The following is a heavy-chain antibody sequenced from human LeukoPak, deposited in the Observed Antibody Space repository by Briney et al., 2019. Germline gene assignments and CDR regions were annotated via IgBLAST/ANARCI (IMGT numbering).Heavy chain of an antibody. Sequence: GGSLRLXCAASGFTFSSYAMSWVRQAPGKGLEWVSAISGSGGSTYYADSVKGRFTISRDNSKNTLYLQMNSLRAEDTAVYYCATTRYIVVVTAIPNWFDPWGPGTLVTVSS. CDR1: GFTFSSYA. J-gene: IGHJ5*02. CDR2: ISGSGGST. V-gene: IGHV3-23*01. D-gene: IGHD2-21*02. CDR3: ATTRYIVVVTAIPNWFDP.